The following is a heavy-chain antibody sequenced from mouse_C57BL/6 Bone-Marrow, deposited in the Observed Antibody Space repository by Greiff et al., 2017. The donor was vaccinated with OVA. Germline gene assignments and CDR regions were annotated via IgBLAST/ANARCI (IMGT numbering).Heavy chain of an antibody. CDR1: GFTFTDYY. Sequence: EVKLMESGGGLVQPGGSLSLSCAASGFTFTDYYMSWVRQPPGKALEWLGFIRNKANGYTTEYSASVKGRFTISRDNSQSILYLQMNALRAEDSATYYCARYITLYQYAMDYWGQGTSVTVSS. CDR3: ARYITLYQYAMDY. D-gene: IGHD2-12*01. CDR2: IRNKANGYTT. V-gene: IGHV7-3*01. J-gene: IGHJ4*01.